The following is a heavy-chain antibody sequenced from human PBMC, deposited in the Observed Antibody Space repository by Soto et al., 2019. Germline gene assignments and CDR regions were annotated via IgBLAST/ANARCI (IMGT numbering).Heavy chain of an antibody. Sequence: SGPMLVNPTQTLTLTCSFSVFSLSTSGVGVGLIRQSPGKALEWLALIYWSGDEHYRPSLKSRLSIFKDTSKNHVVLTMTDMDPVDTGTYYCARGLATLPVFAFDIWGRGTMVTVSS. CDR3: ARGLATLPVFAFDI. V-gene: IGHV2-5*01. CDR2: IYWSGDE. D-gene: IGHD6-6*01. CDR1: VFSLSTSGVG. J-gene: IGHJ3*02.